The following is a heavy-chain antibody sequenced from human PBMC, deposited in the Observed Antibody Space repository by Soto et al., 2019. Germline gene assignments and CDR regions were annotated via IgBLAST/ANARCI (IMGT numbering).Heavy chain of an antibody. CDR3: ARESGGATATLDYYYFYMDV. Sequence: QVQLVQSGAEVKEPGASVTVSCRASGDRFTDYYMHWVRQAPGQGLEWMGWINPNSGVTKYAQKLQGWVTMTRDPSIRTVYMQLSRLRFDDTAIYYCARESGGATATLDYYYFYMDVWGTGTTVTVSS. D-gene: IGHD5-12*01. J-gene: IGHJ6*03. CDR1: GDRFTDYY. V-gene: IGHV1-2*04. CDR2: INPNSGVT.